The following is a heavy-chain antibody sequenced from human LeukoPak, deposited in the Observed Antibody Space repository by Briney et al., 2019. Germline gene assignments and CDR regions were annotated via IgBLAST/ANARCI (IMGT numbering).Heavy chain of an antibody. CDR1: GGSISSSSYY. J-gene: IGHJ4*02. Sequence: SETLSLTCTVSGGSISSSSYYWGWIRQPPGKGLEWIGSIYYSGSTYYNPSLKSRVTISVDTSKNQFSLKLSSVTAADTAVYYCARGPPRYDILTGRFDYWGQGTLVTVSS. CDR3: ARGPPRYDILTGRFDY. D-gene: IGHD3-9*01. CDR2: IYYSGST. V-gene: IGHV4-39*01.